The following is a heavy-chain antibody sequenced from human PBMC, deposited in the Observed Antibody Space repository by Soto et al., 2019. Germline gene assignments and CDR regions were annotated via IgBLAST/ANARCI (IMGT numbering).Heavy chain of an antibody. CDR3: ARAGNWSGGSCYWMSNFDL. CDR2: INHSGST. Sequence: PSETLSLTCAVYGGSLRGYYCSWIRQAPGTGLEWIGEINHSGSTTYNPSLKSRVTISVDTSKNQVSLKLSSVTAADTAVYYCARAGNWSGGSCYWMSNFDLWAQGTMVIVCS. CDR1: GGSLRGYY. D-gene: IGHD2-15*01. J-gene: IGHJ4*02. V-gene: IGHV4-34*01.